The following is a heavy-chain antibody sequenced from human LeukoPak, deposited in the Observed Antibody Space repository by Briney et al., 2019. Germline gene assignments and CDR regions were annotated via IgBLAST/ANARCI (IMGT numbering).Heavy chain of an antibody. V-gene: IGHV1-18*01. CDR2: IIAYNGNT. J-gene: IGHJ5*02. Sequence: GASVKVSCKASGYTFTSYGISWVRQAPGQGLEWLGWIIAYNGNTNYAQKLQGRVTMTTDTSTSTAYMELRSLRSDDTAGYYCARVGVAARLEWFDPWGQGTLVTVSS. CDR1: GYTFTSYG. CDR3: ARVGVAARLEWFDP. D-gene: IGHD6-13*01.